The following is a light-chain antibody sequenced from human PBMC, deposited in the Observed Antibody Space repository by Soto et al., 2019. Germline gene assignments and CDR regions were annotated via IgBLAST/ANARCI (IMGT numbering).Light chain of an antibody. Sequence: SYELTQPPSVSVSPGQTASITCSGDKLGDKYACWYQQKPGQSPVLVIYQDSKRPSGIPERFSGSNSGNTATLTISGTQAIDEADYYCQAWDSSLGVFGTGTKVTVL. CDR1: KLGDKY. J-gene: IGLJ1*01. CDR3: QAWDSSLGV. V-gene: IGLV3-1*01. CDR2: QDS.